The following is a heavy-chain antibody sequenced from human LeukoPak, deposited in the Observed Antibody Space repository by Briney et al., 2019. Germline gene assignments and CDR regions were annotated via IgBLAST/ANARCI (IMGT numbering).Heavy chain of an antibody. CDR2: INPNSGGT. D-gene: IGHD4-17*01. V-gene: IGHV1-2*06. CDR3: ARDRGTYGDYWFDP. CDR1: GYTFTGYY. Sequence: ASVEVSCKASGYTFTGYYMHWVRQAPGQGLEWMGRINPNSGGTNYAQKFQGRVTMTRDTSISTAYMELSRLRSDDTAVYYCARDRGTYGDYWFDPWGQGTLVTVSS. J-gene: IGHJ5*02.